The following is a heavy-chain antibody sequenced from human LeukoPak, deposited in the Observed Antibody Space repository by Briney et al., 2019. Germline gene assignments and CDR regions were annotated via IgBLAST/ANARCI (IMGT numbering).Heavy chain of an antibody. CDR1: GGSFSGYY. Sequence: SETLSLTCAVYGGSFSGYYWSWIRQPPGKGLEWIGYIYYSGSTYYNPSLKSRVTISVDTSKNQFSLKLSSVTAADTAVYYCARERGYESWNWFDPWGQGTLVTVSS. J-gene: IGHJ5*02. CDR3: ARERGYESWNWFDP. V-gene: IGHV4-34*09. CDR2: IYYSGST. D-gene: IGHD5-12*01.